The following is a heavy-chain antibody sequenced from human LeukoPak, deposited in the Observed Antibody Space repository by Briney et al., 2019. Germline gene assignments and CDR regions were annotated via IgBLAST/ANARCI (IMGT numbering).Heavy chain of an antibody. D-gene: IGHD3-22*01. CDR1: GFTFSSYW. CDR3: AKDPTDFDSSGQTYFDY. J-gene: IGHJ4*02. Sequence: PGGSLRLSCAASGFTFSSYWMSWVRQAPGKGLEWVSVFGGTVDDTYYADSVKGRFTISRDNSKNTLYLQMNSLRAEDTAVYYCAKDPTDFDSSGQTYFDYWGQGSLVTVSS. V-gene: IGHV3-23*01. CDR2: FGGTVDDT.